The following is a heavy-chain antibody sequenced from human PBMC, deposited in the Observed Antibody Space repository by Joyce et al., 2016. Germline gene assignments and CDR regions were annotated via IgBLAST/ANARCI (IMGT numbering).Heavy chain of an antibody. CDR2: IYHSGST. Sequence: QVQLQESGPGLVEPSGTLSLTCTVSGGSVYRSNKWSWVRQPPGKGLEWIGEIYHSGSTSYSPALQSRVTISIDKSKNEFSLELRSVTAADTAMYYCARDAVGFDYWGQGILVSVSS. J-gene: IGHJ4*02. CDR1: GGSVYRSNK. V-gene: IGHV4-4*02. D-gene: IGHD1-26*01. CDR3: ARDAVGFDY.